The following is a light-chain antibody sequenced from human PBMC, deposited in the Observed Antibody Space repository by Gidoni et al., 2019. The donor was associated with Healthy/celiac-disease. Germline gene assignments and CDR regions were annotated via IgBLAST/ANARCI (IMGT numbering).Light chain of an antibody. CDR3: QQYGIPMCI. J-gene: IGKJ2*04. CDR1: QSVSSSY. V-gene: IGKV3-20*01. Sequence: EIVLTQSPGTLSLSPGERATLSCRASQSVSSSYLAWYQQTPGQAPSLFIYGASIRATGIPDRFSGSESGPVFTPTISRLEPEDFAVYYCQQYGIPMCIFGQGTKLEIK. CDR2: GAS.